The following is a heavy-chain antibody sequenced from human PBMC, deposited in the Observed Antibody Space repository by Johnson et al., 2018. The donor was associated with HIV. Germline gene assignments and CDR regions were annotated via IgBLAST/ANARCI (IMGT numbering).Heavy chain of an antibody. D-gene: IGHD1/OR15-1a*01. CDR2: IRYDGSNK. CDR1: GFTFSSYG. CDR3: ARGSVAGTYLHDAFDI. J-gene: IGHJ3*02. V-gene: IGHV3-30*02. Sequence: QVQLVESGGGVVQPGGSLRLSFAASGFTFSSYGMHWVRQAPGKGLEWVAFIRYDGSNKYYADSVKGRFTISRDNSKNTLYLQMNSLRAEDTAVYYCARGSVAGTYLHDAFDIWGQGTMVTVSS.